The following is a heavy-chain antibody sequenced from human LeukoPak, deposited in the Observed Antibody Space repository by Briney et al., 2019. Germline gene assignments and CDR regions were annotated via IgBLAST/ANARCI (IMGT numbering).Heavy chain of an antibody. CDR1: GYTFTGYY. V-gene: IGHV1-2*02. J-gene: IGHJ4*02. CDR3: ARFDLHWGYFDY. D-gene: IGHD7-27*01. CDR2: INPNSGGT. Sequence: ASVKVSCKASGYTFTGYYMHWGRQAPGQGLEWMGWINPNSGGTNYAQKFQGRVTMTRDTSISTAYMELSRLRSDDTAVYYCARFDLHWGYFDYWGQGTLVTVSS.